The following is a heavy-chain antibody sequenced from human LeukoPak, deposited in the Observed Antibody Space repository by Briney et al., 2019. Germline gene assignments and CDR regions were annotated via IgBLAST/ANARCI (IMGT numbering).Heavy chain of an antibody. Sequence: SETLSLTCTVSGYSISSGYYWDWIRQPPGKGLEWIGTIYHSGSTLYNPSLDSRVTISVDTSKNQFSLKLDSVTAADTAVYYCARGKAGLTFFDYWGHGTLVTVSS. J-gene: IGHJ4*01. CDR2: IYHSGST. CDR1: GYSISSGYY. CDR3: ARGKAGLTFFDY. D-gene: IGHD3-10*01. V-gene: IGHV4-38-2*02.